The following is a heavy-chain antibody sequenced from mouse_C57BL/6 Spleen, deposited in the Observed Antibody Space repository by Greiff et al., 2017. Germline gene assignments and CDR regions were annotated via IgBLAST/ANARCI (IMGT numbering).Heavy chain of an antibody. D-gene: IGHD1-1*01. CDR2: INPYNGGT. CDR1: GYTFTDYY. J-gene: IGHJ2*01. CDR3: ARRGYGSSPDY. V-gene: IGHV1-19*01. Sequence: QLQQSGPVLVKPGASVKMSCKASGYTFTDYYMNWVKQSPGKSLEWIGVINPYNGGTSYNQKFKGKATLTVDKSSSTAYMELNSLTSEDSAVYYCARRGYGSSPDYWGQGTTLTVSS.